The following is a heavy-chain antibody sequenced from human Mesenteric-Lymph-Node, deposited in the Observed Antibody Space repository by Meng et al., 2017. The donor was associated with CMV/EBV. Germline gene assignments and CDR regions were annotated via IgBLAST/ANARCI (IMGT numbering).Heavy chain of an antibody. D-gene: IGHD3-9*01. V-gene: IGHV4-34*01. CDR3: ARGSSYDILTGYFDY. J-gene: IGHJ4*02. CDR1: GGSFSGYY. Sequence: VQLPQGGEGLFKPSKTLSGTCAVYGGSFSGYYWNWIRQSPEKGLEWIGEINHSGSTTYNPSFTSRIIISVDTSTNQISLNMSSVTAADTAVYYCARGSSYDILTGYFDYWGQGALVTVSS. CDR2: INHSGST.